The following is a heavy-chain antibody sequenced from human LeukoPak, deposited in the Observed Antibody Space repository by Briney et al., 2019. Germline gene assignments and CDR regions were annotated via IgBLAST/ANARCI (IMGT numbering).Heavy chain of an antibody. CDR1: GGSISSYY. V-gene: IGHV4-59*01. Sequence: PWETLSLTRTVSGGSISSYYWSWIRQPPGKGLEWIGYIYYSGSTNYNPSLKSRVTISVDTSKNQFSLKLSSVTAADTAVYYCAREGNPEGYCSSTSCYFAFDIWGQGTMVTVSS. D-gene: IGHD2-2*01. CDR2: IYYSGST. CDR3: AREGNPEGYCSSTSCYFAFDI. J-gene: IGHJ3*02.